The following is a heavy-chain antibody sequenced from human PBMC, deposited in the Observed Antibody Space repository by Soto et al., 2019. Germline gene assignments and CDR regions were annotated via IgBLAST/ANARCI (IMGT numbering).Heavy chain of an antibody. CDR2: INPSGGST. D-gene: IGHD5-12*01. CDR3: AADSIVAEFDY. V-gene: IGHV1-46*01. Sequence: ASVKVSCKASGYTFTSYYMHWVRQAPGQGLEWMGIINPSGGSTSYAQKFQGRVTMTRDTSTSTVYMELSSLRSEDTAVYYCAADSIVAEFDYWGQGTLVTVSS. CDR1: GYTFTSYY. J-gene: IGHJ4*02.